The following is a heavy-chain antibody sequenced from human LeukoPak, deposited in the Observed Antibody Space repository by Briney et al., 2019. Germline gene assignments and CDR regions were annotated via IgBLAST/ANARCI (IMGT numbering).Heavy chain of an antibody. CDR1: GFTFTHYC. CDR3: AKVGSGSYSGVDY. Sequence: AGGSLRLSCAASGFTFTHYCMHWVRQAPGKGLEWVAFIVQDGRETYYVDSVKGRFTISIDNSKNTLYLQMNSLRAEDTAVYYCAKVGSGSYSGVDYWGQGTLVTVSS. D-gene: IGHD3-10*01. CDR2: IVQDGRET. J-gene: IGHJ4*02. V-gene: IGHV3-7*03.